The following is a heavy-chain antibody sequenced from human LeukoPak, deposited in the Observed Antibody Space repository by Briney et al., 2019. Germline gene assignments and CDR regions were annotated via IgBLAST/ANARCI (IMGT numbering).Heavy chain of an antibody. J-gene: IGHJ4*02. V-gene: IGHV4-39*01. CDR2: IYYSGST. D-gene: IGHD3-22*01. Sequence: SKTLSLTCTVSGGSISSSSYYWGWIRQPPGKGLGWIGSIYYSGSTYYNPSLKSRVTISVDTSKNQFSLKLSSVTAADTAVYYCARRGGYYDRTFDYWGQGTLVTVSS. CDR1: GGSISSSSYY. CDR3: ARRGGYYDRTFDY.